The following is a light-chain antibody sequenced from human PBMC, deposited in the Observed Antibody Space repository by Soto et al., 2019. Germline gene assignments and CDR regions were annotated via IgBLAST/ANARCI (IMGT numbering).Light chain of an antibody. CDR2: EDI. V-gene: IGLV2-23*01. CDR3: CSYAGSDTYV. CDR1: SSDVGSYSF. Sequence: QSVLTQPASVSGSPGQSITISCTGTSSDVGSYSFVSWYQHHPGQAPKLMIHEDIKRPSGISNRFSGSKSGSTASLTISGLQPEDQADYFCCSYAGSDTYVFGTGTKVTVL. J-gene: IGLJ1*01.